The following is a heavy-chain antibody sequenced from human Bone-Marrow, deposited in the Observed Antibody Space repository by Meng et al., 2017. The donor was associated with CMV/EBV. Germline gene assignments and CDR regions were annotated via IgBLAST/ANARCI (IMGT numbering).Heavy chain of an antibody. Sequence: SVKVSCKASGGTFSSYTISWVRQAPGQGLEWMGRIIPILGIANYAQKFQGRVTITADKSTSTAYMELSSLRSEDTAVYYCARGRYCSSTSCYRYYYYGMDVWGQGTTVTVSS. J-gene: IGHJ6*02. CDR3: ARGRYCSSTSCYRYYYYGMDV. V-gene: IGHV1-69*02. CDR1: GGTFSSYT. CDR2: IIPILGIA. D-gene: IGHD2-2*02.